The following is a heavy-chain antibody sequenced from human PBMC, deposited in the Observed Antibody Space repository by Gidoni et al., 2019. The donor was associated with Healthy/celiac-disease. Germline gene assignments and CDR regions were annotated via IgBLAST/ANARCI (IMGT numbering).Heavy chain of an antibody. D-gene: IGHD5-18*01. CDR3: ARDRVQLWSDNYYYYGMDV. CDR1: GSSISSSY. CDR2: INYSGST. J-gene: IGHJ6*02. V-gene: IGHV4-59*01. Sequence: VQLQESGPVLAKPSETLSLTCTVTGSSISSSYWSWIRQPPGKGLEWIGYINYSGSTNYNPSLKSRVAISVDTSKNQVSLKLSSVTAADTAVYYCARDRVQLWSDNYYYYGMDVWGQGTTVTVSS.